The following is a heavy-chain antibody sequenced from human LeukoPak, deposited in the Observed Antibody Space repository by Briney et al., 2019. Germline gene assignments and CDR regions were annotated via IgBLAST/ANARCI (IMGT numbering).Heavy chain of an antibody. V-gene: IGHV4-59*01. CDR3: ARAINYYDSSGYAFDI. Sequence: PSETLSLTCTVSGGSISSYYWSWIRQPPGKGLEWIGYIYYSGSTNYNPSLKSRVTISVDTSKNQFSLKLSSVTAADTAVYYCARAINYYDSSGYAFDIWGQGTMVTASS. D-gene: IGHD3-22*01. CDR1: GGSISSYY. CDR2: IYYSGST. J-gene: IGHJ3*02.